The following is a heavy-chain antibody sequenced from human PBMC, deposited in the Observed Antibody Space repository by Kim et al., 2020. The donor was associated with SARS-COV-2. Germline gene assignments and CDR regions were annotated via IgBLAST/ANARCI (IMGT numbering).Heavy chain of an antibody. D-gene: IGHD6-19*01. CDR3: ARDGPSGWNNFDY. CDR2: IIPIFGTA. Sequence: SVKVSCKASGGTFSSYAISWVRQAPGQGLEWMGGIIPIFGTANYAQKFQGRVTITADESTSTAYMELSSLRSEDTAVYYCARDGPSGWNNFDYWGQGTLVTVSS. V-gene: IGHV1-69*13. CDR1: GGTFSSYA. J-gene: IGHJ4*02.